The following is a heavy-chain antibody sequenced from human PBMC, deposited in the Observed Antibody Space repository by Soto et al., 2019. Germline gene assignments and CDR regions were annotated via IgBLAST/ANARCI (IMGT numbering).Heavy chain of an antibody. J-gene: IGHJ6*02. CDR3: ARDREVDIVPTDLWGMDV. V-gene: IGHV4-31*03. CDR1: GGSISSGGDC. D-gene: IGHD5-12*01. Sequence: PSETVSLTCTVSGGSISSGGDCWSWIRQHPGTGVEWIGYIYYSGSTYYNPSLKSRVTISVDTSKNPFSLKLSPVTAADTAVYYCARDREVDIVPTDLWGMDVWRQGTTVTVSS. CDR2: IYYSGST.